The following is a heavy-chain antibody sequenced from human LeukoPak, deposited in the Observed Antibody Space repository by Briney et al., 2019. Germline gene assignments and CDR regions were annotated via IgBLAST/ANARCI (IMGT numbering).Heavy chain of an antibody. CDR3: AREGATDWYFHL. CDR2: INSDGSST. CDR1: GFTFSSYW. J-gene: IGHJ2*01. V-gene: IGHV3-74*01. Sequence: GGSLRLSCAASGFTFSSYWMHWVRQAPGKGLVCVSRINSDGSSTSYADYVKGRFTISRDNAKNTLYLQMSSLRAEDTAVYYCAREGATDWYFHLWGRGTLVTVSS. D-gene: IGHD5-12*01.